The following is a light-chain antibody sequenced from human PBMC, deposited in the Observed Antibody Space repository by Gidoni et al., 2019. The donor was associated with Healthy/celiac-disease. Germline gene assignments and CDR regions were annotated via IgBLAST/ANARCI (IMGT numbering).Light chain of an antibody. J-gene: IGKJ2*03. CDR2: GAS. CDR3: QQYGSSPVS. CDR1: QSVSSSY. V-gene: IGKV3-20*01. Sequence: EIVLTQSPGTLSLSPGERATLSCRASQSVSSSYLAWYQQKPGQAPRLLIYGASSRATGISDRFSGSGSGTDFTLTISRLEPEDFAVYYCQQYGSSPVSFGQGTKLEIK.